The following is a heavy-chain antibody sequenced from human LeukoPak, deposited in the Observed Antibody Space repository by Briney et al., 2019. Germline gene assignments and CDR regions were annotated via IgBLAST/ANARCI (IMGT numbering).Heavy chain of an antibody. CDR1: GYTFTSYG. J-gene: IGHJ4*02. CDR3: ARYYDILTGYYPVDY. CDR2: ISAYNGNT. D-gene: IGHD3-9*01. Sequence: ASVKVSCKASGYTFTSYGISWVRQAPGQGLEWMGWISAYNGNTNYAQKLQGRVTMTTDTSTSIAYMELRSLRSDDTAVYYCARYYDILTGYYPVDYWGQGTLVTVSS. V-gene: IGHV1-18*01.